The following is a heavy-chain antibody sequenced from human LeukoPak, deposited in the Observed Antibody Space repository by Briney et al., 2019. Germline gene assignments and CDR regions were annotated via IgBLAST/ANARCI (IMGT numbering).Heavy chain of an antibody. CDR3: ATILDCSSTSCYEPLVDY. J-gene: IGHJ4*02. CDR2: IIPTFGTA. Sequence: EASVKVSCKASGGTFSSYAISWVRQAPGQGLEWMGGIIPTFGTANYAQKFQGRVTITADKSTSTAYMELSSLRSEDTAVYYCATILDCSSTSCYEPLVDYWGQGTLVTVSS. CDR1: GGTFSSYA. V-gene: IGHV1-69*06. D-gene: IGHD2-2*01.